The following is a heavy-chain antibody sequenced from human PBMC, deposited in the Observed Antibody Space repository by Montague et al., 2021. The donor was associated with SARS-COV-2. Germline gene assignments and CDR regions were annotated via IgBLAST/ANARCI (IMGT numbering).Heavy chain of an antibody. CDR2: TYYRSKWYN. Sequence: CAISGDSVSSNSAAWNWLRQSPSRGLEWLGRTYYRSKWYNDYAVSVKXXITINPDTSKNQFSLQLNSVTPEDTAVYYCASGRMVPYSSSWTTLYYYYGMDVWGQGTTVTVSS. J-gene: IGHJ6*02. CDR1: GDSVSSNSAA. D-gene: IGHD6-13*01. V-gene: IGHV6-1*01. CDR3: ASGRMVPYSSSWTTLYYYYGMDV.